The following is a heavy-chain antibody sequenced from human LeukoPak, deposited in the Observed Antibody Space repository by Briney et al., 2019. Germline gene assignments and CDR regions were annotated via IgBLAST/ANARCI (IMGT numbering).Heavy chain of an antibody. CDR3: ALGYSYGGSNWFDP. D-gene: IGHD5-18*01. CDR2: MNPNSGNT. Sequence: ASVKVSCKASGYTFTSYDINWVRQATGQGLEWMGWMNPNSGNTGYAQKFQGRVTMTRNTSISTAYMELSSLRSEDTAVYYCALGYSYGGSNWFDPWGQGTLVTVSS. J-gene: IGHJ5*02. V-gene: IGHV1-8*01. CDR1: GYTFTSYD.